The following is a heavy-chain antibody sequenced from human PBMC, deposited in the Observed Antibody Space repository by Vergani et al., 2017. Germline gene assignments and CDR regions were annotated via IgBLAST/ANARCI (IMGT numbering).Heavy chain of an antibody. D-gene: IGHD3-22*01. J-gene: IGHJ4*02. CDR2: ISGSGGST. Sequence: EVQLLESGGGLVQPGGSLRLSCAASGFTFSSYAMSWVRQAPGKGLEWVSAISGSGGSTYYADSVKGRFTISRDNSKNTLYLQMNSLRAEDTAVYYCAKGGATMIVVAMVFDYWGQGTLVTVSS. CDR3: AKGGATMIVVAMVFDY. V-gene: IGHV3-23*01. CDR1: GFTFSSYA.